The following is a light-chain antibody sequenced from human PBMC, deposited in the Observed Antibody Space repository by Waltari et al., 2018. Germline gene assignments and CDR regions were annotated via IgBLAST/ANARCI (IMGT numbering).Light chain of an antibody. CDR2: GAS. CDR1: QSVGSN. CDR3: QQYNNWPLT. Sequence: EIVMTQSPATLSVSPGERATLSCMASQSVGSNLAWYQQKPGQAPRLLIYGASTRATGIPARFSGSGSGTEFTLTISSLQSEDFAVYYCQQYNNWPLTFGGGTKVEIK. V-gene: IGKV3-15*01. J-gene: IGKJ4*01.